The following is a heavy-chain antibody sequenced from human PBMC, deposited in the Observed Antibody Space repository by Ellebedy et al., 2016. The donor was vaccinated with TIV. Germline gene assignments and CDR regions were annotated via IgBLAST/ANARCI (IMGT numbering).Heavy chain of an antibody. CDR3: ARQGYRGYSYGATYTPFDY. V-gene: IGHV4-59*04. Sequence: MPSETLSLTCTVSGGTISSYYWSWSRQPPGKGLEWNGYTYYSGSTYYNPSLKSRVTISVDTSKNQFSLKLSSVTAADTAVYYCARQGYRGYSYGATYTPFDYWGQGTLVTVSS. CDR2: TYYSGST. D-gene: IGHD5-18*01. J-gene: IGHJ4*02. CDR1: GGTISSYY.